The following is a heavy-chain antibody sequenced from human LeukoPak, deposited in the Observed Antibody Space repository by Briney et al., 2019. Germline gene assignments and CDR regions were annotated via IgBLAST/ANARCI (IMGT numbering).Heavy chain of an antibody. D-gene: IGHD3-22*01. Sequence: SVKVACKTSGGTFNSYAISWVRQAPGQGLEWMGGITAIFRTTNYAQKFQGRVTITADESMSTIYMELSGLRSGDTAVYYCARHSGYHSTMYLDYWGQGTLVTVSS. CDR2: ITAIFRTT. V-gene: IGHV1-69*13. J-gene: IGHJ4*02. CDR3: ARHSGYHSTMYLDY. CDR1: GGTFNSYA.